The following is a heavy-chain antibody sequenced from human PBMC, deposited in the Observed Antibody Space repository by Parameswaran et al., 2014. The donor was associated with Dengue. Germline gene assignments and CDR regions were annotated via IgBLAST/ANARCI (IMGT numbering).Heavy chain of an antibody. V-gene: IGHV3-15*01. CDR2: IKSKTDGGTT. J-gene: IGHJ6*02. D-gene: IGHD6-13*01. Sequence: RWIRQPPGKGLEWVGRIKSKTDGGTTDYAAPVKGRFTISRDDSKNTLYLQMNSLKTEDTAVYYCTTGQQLLPYYYYYGMDVWGQGTTVTVSS. CDR3: TTGQQLLPYYYYYGMDV.